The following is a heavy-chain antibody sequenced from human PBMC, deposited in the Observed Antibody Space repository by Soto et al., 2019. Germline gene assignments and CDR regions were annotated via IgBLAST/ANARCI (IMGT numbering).Heavy chain of an antibody. Sequence: ASVKVSCKASGYTFTSYDINWVRQATGQGLEWMGWMNPNSGNTGYAQKFQGRVTMTRNTSISTAYMELSSLRSEDTAVYYCARGTGVVIVYYYYYYMDVWGKGTTVTVSS. CDR2: MNPNSGNT. CDR3: ARGTGVVIVYYYYYYMDV. V-gene: IGHV1-8*01. J-gene: IGHJ6*03. D-gene: IGHD3-3*01. CDR1: GYTFTSYD.